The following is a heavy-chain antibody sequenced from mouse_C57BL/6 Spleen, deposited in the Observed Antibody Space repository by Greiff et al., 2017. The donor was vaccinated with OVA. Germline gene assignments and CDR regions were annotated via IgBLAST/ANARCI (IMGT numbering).Heavy chain of an antibody. J-gene: IGHJ4*01. CDR2: ICGGGGNT. Sequence: EVHLVESGGGLVKPGGSLKLSCAASGFTFSSYTMPWVRQTPEQRLEWVATICGGGGNTYYPDSVKGRFTISRDNAKNTLYLQMSRLRSEDTALYYCARRDYYGSSRAMDYWGQGTSVTVSS. CDR3: ARRDYYGSSRAMDY. CDR1: GFTFSSYT. D-gene: IGHD1-1*01. V-gene: IGHV5-9*01.